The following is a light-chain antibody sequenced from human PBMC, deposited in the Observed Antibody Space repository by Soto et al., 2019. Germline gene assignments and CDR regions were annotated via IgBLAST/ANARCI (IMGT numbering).Light chain of an antibody. CDR3: QLYGISPH. J-gene: IGKJ5*01. Sequence: EIVFTQSPGPLSFSPGERATLSCKTSQSRGSNFLAWYQHKPGQAPRLLIYASSNRATGIPDRFSGSASGTDFTLTINRLEPEDFAVYYCQLYGISPHFGQGTRLEIK. CDR1: QSRGSNF. CDR2: ASS. V-gene: IGKV3-20*01.